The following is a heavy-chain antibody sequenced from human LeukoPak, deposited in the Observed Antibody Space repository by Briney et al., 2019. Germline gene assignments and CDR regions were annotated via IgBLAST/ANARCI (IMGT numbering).Heavy chain of an antibody. CDR2: MNPNSGNT. V-gene: IGHV1-8*01. D-gene: IGHD3-10*01. CDR3: ARIPHDGGLSMVRGKTIYYFYYYMDV. Sequence: ASVKVSCRASGYTFTSYDINWVRQATGQGLEWMGWMNPNSGNTGYAQKFQGRVTMTRNTSISTAYMELSSLRSEDTAVYYCARIPHDGGLSMVRGKTIYYFYYYMDVWGQGTTVTVSS. CDR1: GYTFTSYD. J-gene: IGHJ6*03.